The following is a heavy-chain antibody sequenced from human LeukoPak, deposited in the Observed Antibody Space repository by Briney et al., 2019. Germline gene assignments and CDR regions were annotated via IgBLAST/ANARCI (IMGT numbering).Heavy chain of an antibody. J-gene: IGHJ4*02. Sequence: PGRSLRLSCAASGFPFSSYGMHWVRQAPGKGLEWVARLVYDERSDYADSVKGRFSISRDNSKNTLFLDMSDLRVEDTAVYYCARDRDFRLHYWGQGTLVTVSS. CDR3: ARDRDFRLHY. CDR2: LVYDERS. CDR1: GFPFSSYG. D-gene: IGHD2-21*01. V-gene: IGHV3-33*01.